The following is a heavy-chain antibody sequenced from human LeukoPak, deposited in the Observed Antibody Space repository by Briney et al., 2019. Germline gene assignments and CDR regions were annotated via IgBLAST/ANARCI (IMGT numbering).Heavy chain of an antibody. CDR3: AREPSTSYYYDSSGPDY. CDR2: INHSGST. J-gene: IGHJ4*02. Sequence: PSQTLSLTCTVSGGSISSGDYYWSWIRQPPGKGLEWIGEINHSGSTNYNPSLKSRVTISVDTSKNQFSLKLSSVTAADTAVYYCAREPSTSYYYDSSGPDYWGQGTLVTVSS. CDR1: GGSISSGDYY. V-gene: IGHV4-30-4*08. D-gene: IGHD3-22*01.